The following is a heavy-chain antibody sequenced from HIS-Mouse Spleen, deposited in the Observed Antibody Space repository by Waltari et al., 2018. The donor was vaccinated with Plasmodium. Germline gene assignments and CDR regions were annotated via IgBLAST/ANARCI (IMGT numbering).Heavy chain of an antibody. CDR2: INHSGST. CDR3: ARAYYDFWSGYRFDY. Sequence: QVQLQQWGAGLLKPSETLPLTCAVYGGSFRGYSWSWIRQPPGKGLEWIGEINHSGSTNYNPSLKSRVTISVDTSKNQFSLKLSSVTAADTAVYYCARAYYDFWSGYRFDYWGQGTLVTVSS. CDR1: GGSFRGYS. D-gene: IGHD3-3*01. V-gene: IGHV4-34*01. J-gene: IGHJ4*02.